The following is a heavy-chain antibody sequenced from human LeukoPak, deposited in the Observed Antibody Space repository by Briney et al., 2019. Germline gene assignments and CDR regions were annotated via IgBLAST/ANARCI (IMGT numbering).Heavy chain of an antibody. CDR2: INPNSSGT. Sequence: GASVKVSSKASGYTLTGNYMHWVRQAPGQGLEWMGWINPNSSGTLYAQKFQGRVTMTRDTSITTAYMELRRLRSDDTAVYYCARELHCSGGSCYFDYWGQGTLVTVSS. CDR1: GYTLTGNY. V-gene: IGHV1-2*02. D-gene: IGHD2-15*01. J-gene: IGHJ4*02. CDR3: ARELHCSGGSCYFDY.